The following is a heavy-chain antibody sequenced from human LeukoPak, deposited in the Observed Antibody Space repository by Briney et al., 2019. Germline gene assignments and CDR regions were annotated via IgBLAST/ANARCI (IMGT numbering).Heavy chain of an antibody. J-gene: IGHJ6*03. CDR1: GGSISSSSYY. Sequence: SETLSLTCTVSGGSISSSSYYWGWIRQPPGKGLEWIGSIYYSGSTYYNPSLKSRVTISVDTSKNQFSLKLGSVTAADTAVYHCARLWRYYYMDVWGKGTTVTVSS. CDR2: IYYSGST. CDR3: ARLWRYYYMDV. V-gene: IGHV4-39*01.